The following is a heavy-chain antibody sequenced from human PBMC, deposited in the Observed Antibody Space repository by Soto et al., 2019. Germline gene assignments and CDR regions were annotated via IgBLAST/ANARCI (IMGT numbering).Heavy chain of an antibody. Sequence: PSETLSLTCTVSGGSISSGDYYWSWIRQPPGKGLEWIGYIYYSGSTYYNPSLKSRVTISVDTSKNQFSLKLSSVTAADTAVYYCARGISGGGPHVWFDPWGQGTLVTVSS. V-gene: IGHV4-30-4*01. CDR1: GGSISSGDYY. CDR2: IYYSGST. D-gene: IGHD3-16*01. J-gene: IGHJ5*02. CDR3: ARGISGGGPHVWFDP.